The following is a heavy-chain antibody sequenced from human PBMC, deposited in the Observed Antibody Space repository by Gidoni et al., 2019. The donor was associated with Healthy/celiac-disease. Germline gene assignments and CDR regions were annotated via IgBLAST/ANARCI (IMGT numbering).Heavy chain of an antibody. J-gene: IGHJ3*02. D-gene: IGHD3-16*01. CDR1: GGSISSYY. V-gene: IGHV4-59*01. Sequence: QVQLQESCTGLVKPSETLSLTCTVSGGSISSYYWSWIRQPPGKGLEWLGYIYYSGSTNYNPSLKSRVTISVDTSKNQFSLKLSSVTAADTAVYYCARDGAARDAFDIWGQGTMVTVSS. CDR2: IYYSGST. CDR3: ARDGAARDAFDI.